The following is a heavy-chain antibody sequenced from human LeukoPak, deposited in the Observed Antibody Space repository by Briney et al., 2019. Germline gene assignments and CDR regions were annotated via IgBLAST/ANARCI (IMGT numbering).Heavy chain of an antibody. Sequence: GGSLRLSCAASGFTFSSYAMSWVRQAPGKGLEWVSAISGSGGSTYYADSVKGQFTISRDNSKNTLYLQMNSLRAEDTAVYYCAKVEGYYGSGSYPFDYWGQGTLVTVSS. V-gene: IGHV3-23*01. CDR1: GFTFSSYA. CDR2: ISGSGGST. D-gene: IGHD3-10*01. CDR3: AKVEGYYGSGSYPFDY. J-gene: IGHJ4*02.